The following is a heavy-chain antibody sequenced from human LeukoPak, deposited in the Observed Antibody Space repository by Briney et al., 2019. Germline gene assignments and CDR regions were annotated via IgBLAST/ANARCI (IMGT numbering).Heavy chain of an antibody. J-gene: IGHJ4*02. CDR2: TSSSSDTI. D-gene: IGHD7-27*01. V-gene: IGHV3-48*01. CDR1: EFTFSSYR. CDR3: ARDRGEYYFDY. Sequence: GGSLRLSCAASEFTFSSYRMNWVRQAPGEGLEWVSYTSSSSDTIYYADSVRGRFTISRDNAKNSLYLQMNSLRAEDTAVYYCARDRGEYYFDYWGQGTLVTVSS.